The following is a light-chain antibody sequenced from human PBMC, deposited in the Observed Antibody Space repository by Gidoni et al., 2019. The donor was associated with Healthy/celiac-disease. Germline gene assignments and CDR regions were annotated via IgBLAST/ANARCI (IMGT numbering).Light chain of an antibody. Sequence: DIQMTQSPSSLSASVGDRVTITCRASQSISSYLNWYQQKPGKAPKLLIYAASSLQSGVPSRLSGSGSGTDFTLTISSLQPEDFATYYCQQSYSTPRKFGQGTKVEIK. V-gene: IGKV1-39*01. CDR3: QQSYSTPRK. CDR1: QSISSY. CDR2: AAS. J-gene: IGKJ1*01.